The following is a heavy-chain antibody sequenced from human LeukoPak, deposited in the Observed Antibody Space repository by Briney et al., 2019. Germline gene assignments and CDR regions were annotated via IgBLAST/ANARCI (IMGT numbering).Heavy chain of an antibody. CDR1: GFTFSNNY. CDR3: ARGNTAMSN. V-gene: IGHV3-66*01. CDR2: IYSGGRT. Sequence: PGGSLRLSCAASGFTFSNNYMNWVRQAPGKGLEWVSLIYSGGRTHYADSARGGFSISTDKSKKTRYLQMKSLRAADTAVYFCARGNTAMSNWGHGTLVTVSS. D-gene: IGHD2-2*01. J-gene: IGHJ4*01.